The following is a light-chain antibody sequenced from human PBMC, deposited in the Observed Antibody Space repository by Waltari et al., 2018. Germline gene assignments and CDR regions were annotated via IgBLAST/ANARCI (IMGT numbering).Light chain of an antibody. CDR1: SGHSSNV. Sequence: QLVLTQSPSASASLRASVKLTCPLSSGHSSNVIAWHQQQPEKGPRYLMKVNSDGSHSKGDDIPDRFSGSSSGAERYLTISSLQSEDEADYYCQTGGHGTWVFGGGTKLTVL. CDR3: QTGGHGTWV. CDR2: VNSDGSH. V-gene: IGLV4-69*01. J-gene: IGLJ3*02.